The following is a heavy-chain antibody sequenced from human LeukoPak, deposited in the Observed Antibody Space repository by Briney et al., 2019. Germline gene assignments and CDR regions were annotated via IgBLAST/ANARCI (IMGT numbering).Heavy chain of an antibody. Sequence: KASETLSLTCTVSGAAISDYFWSWIRQPAGKDLEWIGRISTTGSTYFNPSLQSRVRMSVDSSKTHFSLRLSSVTAADTAVYYCARHEPSLTTFIFDYWGQGTLVTVSS. CDR1: GAAISDYF. J-gene: IGHJ4*02. D-gene: IGHD4-17*01. V-gene: IGHV4-4*07. CDR3: ARHEPSLTTFIFDY. CDR2: ISTTGST.